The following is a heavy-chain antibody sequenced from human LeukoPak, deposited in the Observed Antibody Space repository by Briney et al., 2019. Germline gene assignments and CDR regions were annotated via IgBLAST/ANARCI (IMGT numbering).Heavy chain of an antibody. V-gene: IGHV4-39*07. CDR3: ARDLPGYSYGYYYYMDV. CDR2: IYYSGST. Sequence: SETLSLTCTVSGGSISSSSYYGGWIRQPPGKGLEWIGSIYYSGSTYYNPSLKSRVTISVDTSKNQFSLKLSSVTAADTAVYYCARDLPGYSYGYYYYMDVWGKGTTVTVSS. CDR1: GGSISSSSYY. D-gene: IGHD5-18*01. J-gene: IGHJ6*03.